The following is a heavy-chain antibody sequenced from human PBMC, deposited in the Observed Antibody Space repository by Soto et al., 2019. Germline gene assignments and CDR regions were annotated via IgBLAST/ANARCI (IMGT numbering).Heavy chain of an antibody. CDR1: GFSFSDYG. Sequence: GGSLRLSCAASGFSFSDYGIHWVRQAPDKGLEWVAVISSDGSNRQYADSVKGRFTISRDNSKNTLYLQMNSLRTEDTAVYYCAKDGGPLLLWFGEPIDFWGQGSLVTVSS. CDR2: ISSDGSNR. D-gene: IGHD3-10*01. V-gene: IGHV3-30*18. CDR3: AKDGGPLLLWFGEPIDF. J-gene: IGHJ4*02.